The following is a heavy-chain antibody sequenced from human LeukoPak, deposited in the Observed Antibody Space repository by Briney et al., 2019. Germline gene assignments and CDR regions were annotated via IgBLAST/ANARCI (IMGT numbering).Heavy chain of an antibody. V-gene: IGHV3-66*01. Sequence: GGSLRLSCAASGFTVSSNYMSWVRQAPGKGLEWVSVIYSGGSTYYADSVKGRFTISRDNSKNTLYLQMNSLRAEDTAVYYCARDLRYFDWLLSHYYYYYGTDVWGQGTTVTVSS. CDR1: GFTVSSNY. CDR3: ARDLRYFDWLLSHYYYYYGTDV. J-gene: IGHJ6*02. CDR2: IYSGGST. D-gene: IGHD3-9*01.